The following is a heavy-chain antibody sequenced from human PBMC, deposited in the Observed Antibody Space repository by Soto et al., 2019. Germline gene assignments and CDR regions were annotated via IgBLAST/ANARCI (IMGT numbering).Heavy chain of an antibody. CDR1: GYTFTSCY. CDR2: INPSSSST. CDR3: ARDPVSRDLRSGMDV. J-gene: IGHJ6*02. V-gene: IGHV1-46*01. D-gene: IGHD4-17*01. Sequence: ASVKVSCKASGYTFTSCYMHWVRQAPGQGLEWMGIINPSSSSTRYAQKFQGTVTMTRDTSTSTVYMELSSLRSEDTAVYYCARDPVSRDLRSGMDVWGQGTTVTVSS.